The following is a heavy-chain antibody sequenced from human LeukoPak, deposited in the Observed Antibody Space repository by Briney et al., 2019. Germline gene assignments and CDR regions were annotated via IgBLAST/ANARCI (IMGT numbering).Heavy chain of an antibody. Sequence: ASVKVSCKASGYTFTGYYMHWVRQAPGQGLEWMGWINPNSGGTNYAQKFQGRVTMTRDTSISTAYMELSRLRSDDTAVYYCARRPPYSSGWYMAFDYWGQGTLVTVSS. CDR2: INPNSGGT. CDR1: GYTFTGYY. D-gene: IGHD6-19*01. CDR3: ARRPPYSSGWYMAFDY. J-gene: IGHJ4*02. V-gene: IGHV1-2*02.